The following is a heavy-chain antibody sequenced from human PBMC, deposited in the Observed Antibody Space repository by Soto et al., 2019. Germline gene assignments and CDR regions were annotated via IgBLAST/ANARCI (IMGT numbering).Heavy chain of an antibody. Sequence: ASETLSLTCTVSGGSISSSSYYWGWIRQPPGKGLEWIGSIYYSGSTYYNPSLKSRVTISVDTSKNQFSLKLSSVTAADTAVYYGSGDAGAFDYWGQGALVTVSS. V-gene: IGHV4-39*01. J-gene: IGHJ4*02. CDR1: GGSISSSSYY. CDR3: SGDAGAFDY. D-gene: IGHD2-21*01. CDR2: IYYSGST.